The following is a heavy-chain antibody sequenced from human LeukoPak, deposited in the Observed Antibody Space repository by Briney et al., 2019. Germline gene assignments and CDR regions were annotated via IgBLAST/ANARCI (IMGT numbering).Heavy chain of an antibody. Sequence: GGSLRLSCAASGFSFSNYGMNWVRQAPGKGLEWVSGIIGSGGTTYYADSAKGRFTISRDNSKNTVYLQINNLRDEDTAVYYCAKQDTSMDYFDYWGRGTLVSVSS. CDR1: GFSFSNYG. V-gene: IGHV3-23*01. CDR3: AKQDTSMDYFDY. CDR2: IIGSGGTT. D-gene: IGHD5-18*01. J-gene: IGHJ4*02.